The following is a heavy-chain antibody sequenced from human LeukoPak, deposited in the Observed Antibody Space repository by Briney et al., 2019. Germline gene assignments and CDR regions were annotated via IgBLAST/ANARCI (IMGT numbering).Heavy chain of an antibody. D-gene: IGHD6-13*01. CDR2: INHSGST. J-gene: IGHJ4*02. CDR3: ARDRGAAAGSPYYYFDY. CDR1: GGPFSGYY. Sequence: PSETLSLTCAVYGGPFSGYYWSWIRQPPGKGLEWIGEINHSGSTNYNPSLKSRVTISVDTSKNQFSLKLTSVTAADTAVYFCARDRGAAAGSPYYYFDYWGQGTLVTVSS. V-gene: IGHV4-34*01.